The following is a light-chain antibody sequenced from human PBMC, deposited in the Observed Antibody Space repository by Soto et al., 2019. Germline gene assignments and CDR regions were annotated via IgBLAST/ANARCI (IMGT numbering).Light chain of an antibody. V-gene: IGKV3-15*01. CDR3: QQYYNWPQLT. J-gene: IGKJ4*01. CDR2: AAS. Sequence: EVVMKQSPATLSVPPGERATLSCRASQSVGSNLAWYQQKPGQAPRLLIYAASTRATGIPARFSGSGSGTEFTLTISSLQSEDFAVYYCQQYYNWPQLTFGGGTKVDI. CDR1: QSVGSN.